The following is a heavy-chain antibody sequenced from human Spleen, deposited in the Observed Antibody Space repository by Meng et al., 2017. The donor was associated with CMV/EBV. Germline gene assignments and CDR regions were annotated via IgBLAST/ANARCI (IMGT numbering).Heavy chain of an antibody. CDR3: ARPSLYCSGGSCYSESAFDI. CDR1: GFTFSDYY. D-gene: IGHD2-15*01. CDR2: IKQDGSDK. J-gene: IGHJ3*02. V-gene: IGHV3-7*01. Sequence: GGSLRLSCAASGFTFSDYYMSWIRQAPGKGLEWVANIKQDGSDKYYVDSVKGRFTISRDNAKNSLYLQMNSLRAEDTAVYYCARPSLYCSGGSCYSESAFDIWGQGTMVTVSS.